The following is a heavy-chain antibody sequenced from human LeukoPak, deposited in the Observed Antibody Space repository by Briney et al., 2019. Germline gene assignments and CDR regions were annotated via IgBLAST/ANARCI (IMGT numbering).Heavy chain of an antibody. CDR2: IYYSGST. V-gene: IGHV4-59*01. J-gene: IGHJ4*02. Sequence: SETLSLTCTVSGGSISSYYWSWIRQPPGKGLEWIGYIYYSGSTNYNPSLKSRVTISVDTSKNQFSLKLSSVTAADTAVYYCARSPRGIAVAGNIDYWGQGTLVTVSS. CDR3: ARSPRGIAVAGNIDY. CDR1: GGSISSYY. D-gene: IGHD6-19*01.